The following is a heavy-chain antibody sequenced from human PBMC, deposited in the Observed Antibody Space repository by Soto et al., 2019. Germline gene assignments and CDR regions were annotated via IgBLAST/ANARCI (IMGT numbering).Heavy chain of an antibody. D-gene: IGHD2-2*01. V-gene: IGHV3-74*01. CDR3: AKYSGSGNTSPY. CDR1: GFTFSRFS. J-gene: IGHJ4*02. CDR2: IDPDGSST. Sequence: GVLRLSCAASGFTFSRFSMHWVRQAPGKGLVWVSRIDPDGSSTAYADSVKGRFTISRDNTKNTLYLQMNSLRAEDTAVYYCAKYSGSGNTSPYWGQGTLVTVSS.